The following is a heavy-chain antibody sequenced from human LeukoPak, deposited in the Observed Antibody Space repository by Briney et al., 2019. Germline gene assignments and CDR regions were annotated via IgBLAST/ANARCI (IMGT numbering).Heavy chain of an antibody. J-gene: IGHJ4*02. CDR3: ARGVRLRYYDFWSGYYYFDY. V-gene: IGHV4-34*01. Sequence: SETLSLTCAVYGGSFSGYYWSWIRQPPGKGLEWIGEIKDSGSTNYNPSLKSRVTISVDTSKNQFSLKLSSVTAADTAVYYCARGVRLRYYDFWSGYYYFDYWGQGTLVTVSS. CDR1: GGSFSGYY. CDR2: IKDSGST. D-gene: IGHD3-3*01.